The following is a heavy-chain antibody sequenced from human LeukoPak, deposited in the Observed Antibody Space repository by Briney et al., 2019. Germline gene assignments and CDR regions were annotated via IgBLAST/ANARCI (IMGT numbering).Heavy chain of an antibody. CDR3: ARGLYSGDHDAFDI. J-gene: IGHJ3*02. CDR2: INPNSGDT. Sequence: ASVKVSCKASGYTFTGYYVHRVRQAPGQGLEWMGRINPNSGDTNYAQKFQGRVTMTRDTSISTAYMELSRLRSDDTAVYYCARGLYSGDHDAFDIWGQGTMVTVSS. D-gene: IGHD3-10*01. CDR1: GYTFTGYY. V-gene: IGHV1-2*06.